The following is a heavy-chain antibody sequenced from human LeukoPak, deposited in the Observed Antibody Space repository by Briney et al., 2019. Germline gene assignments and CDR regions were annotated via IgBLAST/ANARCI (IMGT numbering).Heavy chain of an antibody. CDR2: INPNSGGT. D-gene: IGHD3-10*01. CDR1: GYTFTGYY. Sequence: GASVKVSCKASGYTFTGYYMHWVRQAPGQGLEWMGWINPNSGGTNYAQKLQGRVTMTRDTSISTAYMELSRLRSDDTAVYYCARDRGAASYYGSGSYFAFDIWGQGTMVTVSS. CDR3: ARDRGAASYYGSGSYFAFDI. V-gene: IGHV1-2*02. J-gene: IGHJ3*02.